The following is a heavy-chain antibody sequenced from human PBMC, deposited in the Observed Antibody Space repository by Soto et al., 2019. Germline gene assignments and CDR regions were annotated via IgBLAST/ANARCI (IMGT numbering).Heavy chain of an antibody. Sequence: EVQLLESGGGLVQPGGSLRISCAASGFDFSNYAMSWVRQAPGKGLEWVSAISGTAHATYYAASVKGRFTISRDNSKNTLYLQMNSLRVEATAVYFCVKDAPQPFSDWGQGTLVTVSS. V-gene: IGHV3-23*01. CDR2: ISGTAHAT. CDR3: VKDAPQPFSD. CDR1: GFDFSNYA. D-gene: IGHD3-3*02. J-gene: IGHJ4*02.